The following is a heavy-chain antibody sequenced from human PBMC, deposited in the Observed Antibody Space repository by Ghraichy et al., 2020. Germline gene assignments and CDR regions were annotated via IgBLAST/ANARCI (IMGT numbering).Heavy chain of an antibody. CDR3: AKDYGTMAPDPDPHDAFDI. CDR1: GFTFSSYA. D-gene: IGHD3-10*01. Sequence: LTCAASGFTFSSYAMSWVRQAPGKGLEWVSAISGSGGSTYYADSVKGRFTISRDNSKNTLYLQMNSLRAEDTAVYYCAKDYGTMAPDPDPHDAFDIWGQGTMVTVSS. CDR2: ISGSGGST. J-gene: IGHJ3*02. V-gene: IGHV3-23*01.